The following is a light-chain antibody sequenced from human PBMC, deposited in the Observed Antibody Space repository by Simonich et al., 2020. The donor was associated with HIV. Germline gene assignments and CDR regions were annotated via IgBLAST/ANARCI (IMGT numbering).Light chain of an antibody. V-gene: IGKV4-1*01. CDR3: QQYNNWPPWT. J-gene: IGKJ1*01. CDR1: QSVLYSSNNKNY. CDR2: WAS. Sequence: DIVMTQSPDSLAVSLGERATINCKSSQSVLYSSNNKNYLAWYQQKPRQPPKLLIYWASTRESGVPDRFSGSGSGTEFTLTISSMQSEDFAVYYCQQYNNWPPWTFGQGTKVEVK.